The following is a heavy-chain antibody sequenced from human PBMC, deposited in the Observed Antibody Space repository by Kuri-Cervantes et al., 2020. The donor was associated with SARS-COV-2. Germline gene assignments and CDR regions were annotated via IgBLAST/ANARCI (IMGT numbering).Heavy chain of an antibody. CDR2: INPSGGGT. Sequence: ASVKVSCKASGYIFTNYYMSWVRQAPGQGLEWLGIINPSGGGTSYAQKFQGRVTMTRDTSTSTVYMELSSLRSEDTAVYYCAREGRNIDYYYGMDVWGQGTTVTVSS. D-gene: IGHD1-14*01. J-gene: IGHJ6*02. CDR1: GYIFTNYY. V-gene: IGHV1-46*01. CDR3: AREGRNIDYYYGMDV.